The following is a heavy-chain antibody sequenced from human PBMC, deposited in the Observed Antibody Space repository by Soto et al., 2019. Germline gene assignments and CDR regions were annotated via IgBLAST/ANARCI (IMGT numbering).Heavy chain of an antibody. CDR1: GGTFSSYD. CDR2: MNPNSGNT. CDR3: ARRISITMMGTSPPAFDI. Sequence: ASVKVSCKASGGTFSSYDINWVRQATGQGLEWMGWMNPNSGNTGYAQKFQGRVTMTRNTSISTAYMELSSLRSEDTAVYYCARRISITMMGTSPPAFDIWGQGTMVTVPS. J-gene: IGHJ3*02. V-gene: IGHV1-8*02. D-gene: IGHD3-22*01.